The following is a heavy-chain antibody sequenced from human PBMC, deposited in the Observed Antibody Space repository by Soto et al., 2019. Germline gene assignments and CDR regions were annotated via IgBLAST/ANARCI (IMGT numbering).Heavy chain of an antibody. Sequence: EVQLLESGGGLVQPGGSLRLSCAASGFTFSSYAMSWVRQAPGKGLEWISAISGSGGSTYYADSVKGRFTISRDNSKNTLYLQMNSLRAEDTAVYYCAKDGAYPGGYFDYWGQGTLVTVSS. CDR1: GFTFSSYA. J-gene: IGHJ4*02. CDR3: AKDGAYPGGYFDY. V-gene: IGHV3-23*01. D-gene: IGHD2-21*01. CDR2: ISGSGGST.